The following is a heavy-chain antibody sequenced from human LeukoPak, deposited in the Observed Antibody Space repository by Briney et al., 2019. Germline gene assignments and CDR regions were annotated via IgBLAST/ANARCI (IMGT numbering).Heavy chain of an antibody. V-gene: IGHV3-30*02. Sequence: GGSLRLSCAASGFTFSSYGMHWVRQAPGKGLEWVAFIRYDGSNKYYADSVKGRFTISRDNSRNTLHLQMNSLRVEDTAVYYCARGETQYMWDYKRNIDFWGQGTLVTVSS. CDR3: ARGETQYMWDYKRNIDF. D-gene: IGHD4-11*01. CDR1: GFTFSSYG. CDR2: IRYDGSNK. J-gene: IGHJ4*02.